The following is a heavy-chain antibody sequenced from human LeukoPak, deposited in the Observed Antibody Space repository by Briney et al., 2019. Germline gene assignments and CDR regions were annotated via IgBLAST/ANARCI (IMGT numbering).Heavy chain of an antibody. CDR1: GFTFSSYS. V-gene: IGHV3-21*01. D-gene: IGHD4-17*01. CDR2: ISSSSSYI. CDR3: ARAPRSTVTYYYYYYMDV. J-gene: IGHJ6*03. Sequence: GGSLRLSCAASGFTFSSYSMNWVRQAPGKGLEWVSSISSSSSYIYYADSVKGRFTISRDNAKNSLYLQMNSLRAEDTAVYYCARAPRSTVTYYYYYYMDVWGKGTTVTVSS.